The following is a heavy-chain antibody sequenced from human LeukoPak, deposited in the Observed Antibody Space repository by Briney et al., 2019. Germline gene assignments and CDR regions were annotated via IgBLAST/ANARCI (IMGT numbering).Heavy chain of an antibody. J-gene: IGHJ4*02. V-gene: IGHV4-59*01. D-gene: IGHD1-26*01. CDR1: GGFISSYY. Sequence: SETLSLTCTVSGGFISSYYWSWIRQPPGKGLEWIGYIYYSGSTNYNPSLKSRVTISVDTSKNQFSLKLSSVTAADTAVYYCARQGSGSSLSYYFDYWGQGTLVTVSS. CDR3: ARQGSGSSLSYYFDY. CDR2: IYYSGST.